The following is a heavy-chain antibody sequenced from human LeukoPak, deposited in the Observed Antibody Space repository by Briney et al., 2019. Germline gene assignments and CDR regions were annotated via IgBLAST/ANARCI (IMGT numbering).Heavy chain of an antibody. Sequence: SVKVSCKASGGTFSSHAISWVRQAPGQGLEWMGGIIPIFGTANYAQKFQGRVTITTDESTSTAYMELSSLRSEDTAVYYCAMPDGDYTLPLNYWGQGTLVTVSS. J-gene: IGHJ4*02. CDR1: GGTFSSHA. CDR3: AMPDGDYTLPLNY. D-gene: IGHD4-17*01. CDR2: IIPIFGTA. V-gene: IGHV1-69*05.